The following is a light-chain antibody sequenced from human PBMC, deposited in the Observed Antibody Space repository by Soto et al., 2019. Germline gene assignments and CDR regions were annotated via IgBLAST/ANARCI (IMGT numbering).Light chain of an antibody. J-gene: IGLJ3*02. Sequence: QSVLTQPPSVSGAPGQRVTISCTGYNSNIGAGYDVHWYQQLPGTAPKLLIYGNSNRPSGVPDRFSASKSGTSASLAITGPQAEDGADYYCQSYDSSLSGWVFGGGTKLTVL. V-gene: IGLV1-40*01. CDR3: QSYDSSLSGWV. CDR1: NSNIGAGYD. CDR2: GNS.